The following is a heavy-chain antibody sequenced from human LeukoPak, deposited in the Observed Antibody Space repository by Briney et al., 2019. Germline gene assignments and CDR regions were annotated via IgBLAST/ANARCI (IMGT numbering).Heavy chain of an antibody. V-gene: IGHV3-23*01. D-gene: IGHD6-19*01. Sequence: GGSLRLSCAAFGFTFSSYAMTWVRQAPGKGLEWVSTISGSGIGTHYADSVKGRFTISRDNSKNSLFLQMSSLRADDTAVYYCAKAGGLRVFSDWSESGYWGQGTLVTVSS. CDR2: ISGSGIGT. J-gene: IGHJ4*02. CDR3: AKAGGLRVFSDWSESGY. CDR1: GFTFSSYA.